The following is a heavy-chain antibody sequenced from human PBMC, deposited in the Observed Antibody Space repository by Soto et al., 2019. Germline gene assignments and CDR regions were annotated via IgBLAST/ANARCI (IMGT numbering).Heavy chain of an antibody. CDR2: IIPIFGTA. D-gene: IGHD4-17*01. J-gene: IGHJ4*02. CDR1: GGTFSSYA. CDR3: ARDRDDYGDYYFDY. V-gene: IGHV1-69*06. Sequence: SVKVSCKASGGTFSSYAISWVRQAPGQGLEWMGGIIPIFGTANYAQKFQGRVTITADKSTSTAYMELSSLRSEDTAVYYCARDRDDYGDYYFDYWGQGTPVTVSS.